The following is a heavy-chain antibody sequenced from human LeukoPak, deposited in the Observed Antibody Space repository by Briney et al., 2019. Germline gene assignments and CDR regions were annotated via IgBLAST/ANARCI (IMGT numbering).Heavy chain of an antibody. CDR2: INHSGST. Sequence: SETLSLTCAVYGGSFSGYYWSWLRQPPGKGLEWIGEINHSGSTNYNPSLKSRVTISVDTSKNQFSLKLSSVTAADTAVYYCATYYYGSGSYYNVRVGWFDPWGQGTLVTVSS. CDR3: ATYYYGSGSYYNVRVGWFDP. J-gene: IGHJ5*02. D-gene: IGHD3-10*01. CDR1: GGSFSGYY. V-gene: IGHV4-34*01.